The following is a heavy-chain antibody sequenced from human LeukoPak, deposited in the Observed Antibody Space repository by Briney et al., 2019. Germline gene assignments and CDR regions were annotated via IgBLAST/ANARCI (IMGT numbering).Heavy chain of an antibody. CDR3: TTADYYGSVNVKYFQH. Sequence: GRSLRLSCAASGFTFSNAWMSWVRQAPGKGLEWVGRIKSKTDGGTTDYAAPVKGRFTISRDDSKNTLYLQMNSLKTEDTAVYYCTTADYYGSVNVKYFQHWGQGTLVTVSS. D-gene: IGHD3-10*01. V-gene: IGHV3-15*01. CDR2: IKSKTDGGTT. CDR1: GFTFSNAW. J-gene: IGHJ1*01.